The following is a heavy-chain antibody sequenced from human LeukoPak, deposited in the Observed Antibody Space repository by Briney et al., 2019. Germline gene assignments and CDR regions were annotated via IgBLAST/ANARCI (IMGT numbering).Heavy chain of an antibody. V-gene: IGHV3-7*01. Sequence: PGGSLRLSCAASRFTLSNYWMSWVRQAPGKGLEWLANIKQDGSEKYYVDSVEGRFTISRDNAKNSLYLQMNSLRAEDTAVYYCARSYYGSGTSYGMDVWGQGTTVTVSS. J-gene: IGHJ6*02. CDR1: RFTLSNYW. CDR3: ARSYYGSGTSYGMDV. D-gene: IGHD3-10*01. CDR2: IKQDGSEK.